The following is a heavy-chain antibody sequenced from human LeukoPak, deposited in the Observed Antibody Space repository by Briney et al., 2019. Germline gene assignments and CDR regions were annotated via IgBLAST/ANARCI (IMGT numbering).Heavy chain of an antibody. D-gene: IGHD5-12*01. CDR1: GGSISSGGYC. CDR3: ARVSRWLGYYFDY. CDR2: IYHSGST. J-gene: IGHJ4*02. V-gene: IGHV4-30-2*01. Sequence: PSQTLSLTCAVSGGSISSGGYCWSWIRQPPGKGLEWIGYIYHSGSTYYNPSLKSRVTISVDRSKNQFSLKLSSVTAADTAVYYCARVSRWLGYYFDYWGQGTLVTVSS.